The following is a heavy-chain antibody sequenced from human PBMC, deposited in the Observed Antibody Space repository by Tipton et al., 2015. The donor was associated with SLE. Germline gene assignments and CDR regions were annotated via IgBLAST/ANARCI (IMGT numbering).Heavy chain of an antibody. V-gene: IGHV3-48*03. Sequence: GSLRLSCAASGFTFSNYEMNWVRQAPGKGLEWVSYISSSGSTIYYADSVKGRFTISRDNAKNSLYLQMNSLRAEDTAVYYCARERVDDYVWGSSDAFDIWGQGKMVTVSS. CDR1: GFTFSNYE. CDR3: ARERVDDYVWGSSDAFDI. CDR2: ISSSGSTI. D-gene: IGHD3-16*01. J-gene: IGHJ3*02.